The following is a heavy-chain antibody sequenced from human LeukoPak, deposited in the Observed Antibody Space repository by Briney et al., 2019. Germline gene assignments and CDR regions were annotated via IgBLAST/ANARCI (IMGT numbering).Heavy chain of an antibody. V-gene: IGHV3-53*01. J-gene: IGHJ4*02. Sequence: GGSLRLSCAASGFTVSSHYMSWVRQAPGKGLEWVAVIYSGGDTYYADSVKGRFTISRDNSKNTLYLQMNSLRAEDTAVYYCARGYTQDDGDHFDYWGQGTLVAASS. CDR2: IYSGGDT. D-gene: IGHD4-17*01. CDR1: GFTVSSHY. CDR3: ARGYTQDDGDHFDY.